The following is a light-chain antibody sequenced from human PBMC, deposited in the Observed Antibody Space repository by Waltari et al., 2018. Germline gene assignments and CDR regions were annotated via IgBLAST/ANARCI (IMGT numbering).Light chain of an antibody. CDR3: GTWDSSLSGAV. Sequence: SVLTQPPSVSAAPGQRVTIPCSGGSPNIGNNYVSWYRQFPGTAPKLLIYENTERPSGIPGRFSGSKSGTSATLDITGLQAGDEADYYCGTWDSSLSGAVFGGGTHLTVL. J-gene: IGLJ7*01. V-gene: IGLV1-51*02. CDR1: SPNIGNNY. CDR2: ENT.